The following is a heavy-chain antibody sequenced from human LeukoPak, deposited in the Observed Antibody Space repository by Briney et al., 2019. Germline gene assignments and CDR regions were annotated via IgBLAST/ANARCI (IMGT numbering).Heavy chain of an antibody. Sequence: PSETLSLTCAVSGASISSGGYSWNWIRQPPGKGLEWIGCIYHSGSTYYNPSLKSRVTMSVDTSKNQFSLKLSSVTAADTAVYYCARAPGYSSGWYPEAWFDPWGQGTLVTVSS. CDR3: ARAPGYSSGWYPEAWFDP. V-gene: IGHV4-30-2*01. CDR2: IYHSGST. J-gene: IGHJ5*02. CDR1: GASISSGGYS. D-gene: IGHD6-19*01.